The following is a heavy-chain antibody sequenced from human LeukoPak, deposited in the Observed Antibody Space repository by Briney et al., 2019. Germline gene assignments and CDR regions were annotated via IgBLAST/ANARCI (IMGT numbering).Heavy chain of an antibody. V-gene: IGHV1-2*02. CDR3: ARENCSSTSCSLLDL. D-gene: IGHD2-2*01. J-gene: IGHJ5*02. Sequence: ASVKVSCKDAGYTCTSYYRHWVRQAPGQGLEWMGWINPNSGGTNYAQKFQGRVTMTRDTSISTAYMELSRLRSDDTAVYYCARENCSSTSCSLLDLWRQGTLVTVSS. CDR1: GYTCTSYY. CDR2: INPNSGGT.